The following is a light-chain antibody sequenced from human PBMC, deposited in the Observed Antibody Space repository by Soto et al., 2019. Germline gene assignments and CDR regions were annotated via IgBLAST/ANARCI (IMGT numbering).Light chain of an antibody. J-gene: IGKJ1*01. CDR3: QQSSNWPRT. Sequence: EIIMTQSPATLSVSPGEGATLSCRASRGIGSTLAWYQHKPGQTPRLLIYGASTRAAGISERFSGSGSGTEFTLTISSLRSEDFAVYYCQQSSNWPRTFGQGTKV. CDR2: GAS. CDR1: RGIGST. V-gene: IGKV3-15*01.